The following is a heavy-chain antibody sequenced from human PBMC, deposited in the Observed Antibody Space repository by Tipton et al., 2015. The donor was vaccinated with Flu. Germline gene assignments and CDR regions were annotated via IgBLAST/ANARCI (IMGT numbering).Heavy chain of an antibody. Sequence: SLRLSCATSGFPFSTYWMSWVRQAPGKGLEWVANIKQDGSVKYYVDSVKGRFTISRDNAKNSLYLQMNSLRAEDTAVYYCARAIAGADSLWGQGTLVTVSS. V-gene: IGHV3-7*01. CDR2: IKQDGSVK. D-gene: IGHD1-26*01. CDR1: GFPFSTYW. J-gene: IGHJ4*02. CDR3: ARAIAGADSL.